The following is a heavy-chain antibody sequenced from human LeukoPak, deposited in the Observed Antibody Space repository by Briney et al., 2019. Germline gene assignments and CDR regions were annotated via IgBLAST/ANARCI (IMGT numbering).Heavy chain of an antibody. CDR1: GFTFSSSW. J-gene: IGHJ4*02. CDR2: MKQDGSEK. D-gene: IGHD2-2*01. CDR3: ARPGSTWRFDY. V-gene: IGHV3-7*01. Sequence: PGGSLRLSCAAFGFTFSSSWMTWVRQAPGKGLEWVANMKQDGSEKYYVDSVKGRFTISRDNAKNSLYLQMDSLRAEDTAVYYCARPGSTWRFDYWGQGTLVTVSS.